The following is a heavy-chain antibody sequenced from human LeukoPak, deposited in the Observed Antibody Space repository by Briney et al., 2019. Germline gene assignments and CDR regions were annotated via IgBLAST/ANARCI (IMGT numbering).Heavy chain of an antibody. CDR1: GYTFSDYY. D-gene: IGHD2-15*01. CDR3: STEDKYCSGGNCGKY. CDR2: IVPDSGGA. V-gene: IGHV1-2*02. J-gene: IGHJ4*02. Sequence: ASVKVSCKTSGYTFSDYYVHWVRQVPGQGLEWMGYIVPDSGGADFDQRFQGRVTLTRNKSIRTIYMELTSLRYDDTAVYYCSTEDKYCSGGNCGKYWGQGTLVTASS.